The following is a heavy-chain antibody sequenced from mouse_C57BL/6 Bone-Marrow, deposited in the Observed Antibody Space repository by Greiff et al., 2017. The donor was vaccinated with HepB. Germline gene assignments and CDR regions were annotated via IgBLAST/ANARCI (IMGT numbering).Heavy chain of an antibody. J-gene: IGHJ3*01. Sequence: EVQRVESGAELVRPGASVKLSCTASGFNIKDDYMHWVKQRPEQGLEWIGWIDPENGDTEYASKFQGKATITADTSSNTAYLQLSSLTSEDTAVYYCTGSSLRWGQGTLVTVSA. CDR2: IDPENGDT. D-gene: IGHD1-1*01. V-gene: IGHV14-4*01. CDR1: GFNIKDDY. CDR3: TGSSLR.